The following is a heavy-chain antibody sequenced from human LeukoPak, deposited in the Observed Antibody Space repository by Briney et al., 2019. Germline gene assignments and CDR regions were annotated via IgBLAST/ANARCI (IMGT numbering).Heavy chain of an antibody. D-gene: IGHD2-8*01. CDR2: TNPNSGGT. CDR3: ARESCTNGVCYTAIDY. CDR1: GYTFTGYY. Sequence: ASVKVSCKASGYTFTGYYMHWVRQAPGQGLEWMGWTNPNSGGTNYAQKFQGRVTMTRDTSISTAYMELSRLRSDDAAVYYCARESCTNGVCYTAIDYWGQGTLVTVSS. J-gene: IGHJ4*02. V-gene: IGHV1-2*02.